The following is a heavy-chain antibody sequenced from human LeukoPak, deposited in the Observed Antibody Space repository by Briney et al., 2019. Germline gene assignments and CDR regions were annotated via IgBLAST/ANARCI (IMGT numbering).Heavy chain of an antibody. CDR1: GGTFSSYA. Sequence: ASVKVSCKASGGTFSSYAISWVRQAPGQGLEWMGGIIPIFGTANYAQKFQGRVTITTDESTSTAYMELSSLRSEDTAVYYCFFGVAAGGTQKGLYFDYWGQGTLVPVSS. D-gene: IGHD6-13*01. J-gene: IGHJ4*02. CDR3: FFGVAAGGTQKGLYFDY. CDR2: IIPIFGTA. V-gene: IGHV1-69*05.